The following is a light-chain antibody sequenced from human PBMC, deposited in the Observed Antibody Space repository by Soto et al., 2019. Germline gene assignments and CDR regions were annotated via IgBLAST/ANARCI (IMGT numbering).Light chain of an antibody. V-gene: IGLV2-23*03. J-gene: IGLJ1*01. CDR3: CSYAGSSTFFYV. CDR2: EGS. CDR1: SSDVGSYNL. Sequence: QSALTHPASVSGSPGQSITISCTGTSSDVGSYNLVSWYQQHPGKAPKLMIYEGSKRPSGVSNRSSGSKSGNTASLTISGLQAEDEADYYCCSYAGSSTFFYVLGNRTKVTVL.